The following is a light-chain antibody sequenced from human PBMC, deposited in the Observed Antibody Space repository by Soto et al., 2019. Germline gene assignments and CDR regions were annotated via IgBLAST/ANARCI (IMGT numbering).Light chain of an antibody. V-gene: IGKV3-15*01. CDR3: QHYNNRPPWT. Sequence: EIVMTQSPATLSVSPGERATFSCRASQSVSSNLAWYQQKPGQAPRLLIYGASIRATGIPARFSGSGSGTEFTLTISTRQSEDFAIYYCQHYNNRPPWTFGQGTKVDIK. CDR1: QSVSSN. J-gene: IGKJ1*01. CDR2: GAS.